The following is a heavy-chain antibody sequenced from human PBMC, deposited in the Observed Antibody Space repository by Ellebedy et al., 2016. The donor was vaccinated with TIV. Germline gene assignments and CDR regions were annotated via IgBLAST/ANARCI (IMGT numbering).Heavy chain of an antibody. Sequence: MPSETLSLTCTVSGGSMSSFYWSWIRQPPGTGLEWIGYIYYESTNYNPSLKSRVTISVDTSKNQFSLNLKSVTAADTAMYYCARGRTLDVWGQGTTVTVTS. CDR3: ARGRTLDV. J-gene: IGHJ6*02. CDR2: IYYEST. V-gene: IGHV4-59*01. CDR1: GGSMSSFY.